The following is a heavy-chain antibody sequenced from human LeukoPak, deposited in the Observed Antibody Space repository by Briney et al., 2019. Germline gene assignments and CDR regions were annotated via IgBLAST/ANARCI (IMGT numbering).Heavy chain of an antibody. J-gene: IGHJ4*02. V-gene: IGHV3-30*18. D-gene: IGHD3-22*01. CDR2: ISYDGSNK. Sequence: GGSLRLSCAASGFTFSSYGMHWVRQAPGKGLEWVAVISYDGSNKYYADSVKGRFTISRDNSKNTLYLQMNSLRAEDTAVYYCAKDLRRYYYDSSGSPFFDYWGQGTLVTVSS. CDR3: AKDLRRYYYDSSGSPFFDY. CDR1: GFTFSSYG.